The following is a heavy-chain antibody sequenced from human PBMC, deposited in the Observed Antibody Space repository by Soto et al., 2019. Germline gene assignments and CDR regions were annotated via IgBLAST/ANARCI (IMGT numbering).Heavy chain of an antibody. CDR3: ARGWPLGGYSYGYLIYYYYYGMDV. CDR1: GYTFTGYY. J-gene: IGHJ6*02. D-gene: IGHD5-18*01. V-gene: IGHV1-2*02. Sequence: ASVKVSCKASGYTFTGYYMHWVRQARGQGLEWMGWINPNSGGTNYAQKFQGRVTMTRDTSISTAYMELSRLRSDDTAVYYCARGWPLGGYSYGYLIYYYYYGMDVWGQGTTVTVSS. CDR2: INPNSGGT.